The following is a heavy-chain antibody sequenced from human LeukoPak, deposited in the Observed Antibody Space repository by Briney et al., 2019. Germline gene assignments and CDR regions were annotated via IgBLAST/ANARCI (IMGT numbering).Heavy chain of an antibody. CDR2: IYHSGST. V-gene: IGHV4-4*02. CDR3: AGDSGTTGEVKFDP. D-gene: IGHD3-10*01. CDR1: GGSISSSIW. Sequence: PSGTLSLTCAVSGGSISSSIWWSWVRQPPGKGLEWIGEIYHSGSTNYNPSLTSRVTISVDKSKNQFSLRLSSVTAADTALYYCAGDSGTTGEVKFDPWGQGTLVTVSS. J-gene: IGHJ5*02.